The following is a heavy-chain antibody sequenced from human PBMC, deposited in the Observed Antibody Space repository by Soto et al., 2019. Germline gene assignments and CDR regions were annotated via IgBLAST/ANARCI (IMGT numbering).Heavy chain of an antibody. D-gene: IGHD3-9*01. Sequence: GGSLRLSCTASGFDFNNYWFHWVRQAPGKGLMWVSRISNAGSITTYADSVQGRFTISRDNAKNTLSLQMNSLRADDTAVYYCARAGPATCFDTNCRAYSPDVWGNGTAVTVSS. J-gene: IGHJ6*04. V-gene: IGHV3-74*01. CDR1: GFDFNNYW. CDR2: ISNAGSIT. CDR3: ARAGPATCFDTNCRAYSPDV.